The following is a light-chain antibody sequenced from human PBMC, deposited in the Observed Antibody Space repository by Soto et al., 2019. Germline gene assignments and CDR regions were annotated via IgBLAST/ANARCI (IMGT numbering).Light chain of an antibody. CDR2: EVT. CDR1: SRDVGAYNF. V-gene: IGLV2-14*01. CDR3: NSYTRTSARV. J-gene: IGLJ1*01. Sequence: QSALTQPASVSGSPGHAITISCTGTSRDVGAYNFVSWYQHRPGRAPILIIYEVTNRPSGVSNRFSGSKSGNTASLRISDLHSEDEADYYCNSYTRTSARVFGTGTKLTVL.